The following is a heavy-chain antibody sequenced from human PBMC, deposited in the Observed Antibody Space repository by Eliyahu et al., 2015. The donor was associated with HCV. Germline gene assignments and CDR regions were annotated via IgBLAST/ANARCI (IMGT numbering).Heavy chain of an antibody. V-gene: IGHV1-69*02. Sequence: QVQLVQSGAEVKKPGSSVKVSCKASGGDFSTYTISWVRQAPGQGLEWMGRIITVSGKTNYAQKFQGRVTIIADTSTSTVHMELSSLRSDDTAVYYCASAVGFCTGGSCPFDYWGQGTLVTVSS. J-gene: IGHJ4*02. CDR2: IITVSGKT. CDR3: ASAVGFCTGGSCPFDY. D-gene: IGHD2-15*01. CDR1: GGDFSTYT.